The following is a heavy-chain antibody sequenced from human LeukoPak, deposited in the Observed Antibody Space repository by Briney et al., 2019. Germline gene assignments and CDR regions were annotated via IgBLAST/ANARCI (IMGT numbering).Heavy chain of an antibody. CDR2: IYNGGFT. J-gene: IGHJ6*02. Sequence: GGSLRLSCAASGFTFSRYAMNWVRQAPGKGLEWVSVIYNGGFTYYADSVKGRFTISRDNSKNMSYLQMNSLRAEDTAVYYCARDYYGSGSVWGQGTTVTVSS. V-gene: IGHV3-53*01. CDR3: ARDYYGSGSV. D-gene: IGHD3-10*01. CDR1: GFTFSRYA.